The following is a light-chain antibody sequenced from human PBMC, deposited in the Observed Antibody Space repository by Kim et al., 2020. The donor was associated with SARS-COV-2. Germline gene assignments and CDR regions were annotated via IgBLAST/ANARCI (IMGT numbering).Light chain of an antibody. Sequence: SYELTQPPSVSVSPGQTARITCSGDALSKQYAYWYQQKPGQAPVLVIFKDSERPSGIPERFSGSSSGTTVTLTISGGQAEDEADYYCQSADNSGTYVVF. CDR3: QSADNSGTYVV. CDR2: KDS. CDR1: ALSKQY. V-gene: IGLV3-25*03. J-gene: IGLJ2*01.